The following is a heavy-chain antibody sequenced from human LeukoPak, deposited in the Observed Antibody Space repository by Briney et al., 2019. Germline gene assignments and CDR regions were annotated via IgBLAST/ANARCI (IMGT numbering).Heavy chain of an antibody. CDR1: GNTLTESA. J-gene: IGHJ4*02. CDR3: ATDGPVMLTFGGVINLPFDY. D-gene: IGHD3-16*02. CDR2: FDREDGEI. V-gene: IGHV1-24*01. Sequence: GASVKVSCKVSGNTLTESAVHWVRQAPGKGLEWMGGFDREDGEIVYAQKFKGRVTLTEDTSTDTAYIELSSLSSEDTAMYYCATDGPVMLTFGGVINLPFDYWGRGTLVTVSS.